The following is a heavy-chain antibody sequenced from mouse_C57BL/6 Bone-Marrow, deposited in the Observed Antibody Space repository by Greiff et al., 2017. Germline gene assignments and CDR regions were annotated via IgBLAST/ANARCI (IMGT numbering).Heavy chain of an antibody. Sequence: VQRVESGAELARPGASVKLSCKASGYTFTSYGISWVKQRTGQGLEWIGEIYPRSGNTYYNEKFKGKATLTADKSSSTAYMELRSLTSEDSAVYFCARRDYYGSHWYFDVWGTGTTVTVSS. V-gene: IGHV1-81*01. CDR2: IYPRSGNT. CDR1: GYTFTSYG. J-gene: IGHJ1*03. D-gene: IGHD1-1*01. CDR3: ARRDYYGSHWYFDV.